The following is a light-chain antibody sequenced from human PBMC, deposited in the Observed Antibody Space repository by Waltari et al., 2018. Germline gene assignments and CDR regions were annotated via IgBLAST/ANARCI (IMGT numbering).Light chain of an antibody. CDR1: PSFSHW. J-gene: IGKJ4*01. CDR2: KAS. V-gene: IGKV1-5*03. CDR3: QRYDDYPPT. Sequence: DIQMNQSPSTLSAPVGVRVTITCRASPSFSHWLAWYQQKPGKAPKLPIAKASSLEKEVPSRFSGSGSGTEFTLTITNLQPDDFATFYCQRYDDYPPTFGGGTKVEIK.